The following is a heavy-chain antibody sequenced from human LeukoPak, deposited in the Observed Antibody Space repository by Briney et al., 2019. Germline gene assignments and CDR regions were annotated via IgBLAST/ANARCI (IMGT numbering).Heavy chain of an antibody. CDR2: ISPIFGTA. V-gene: IGHV1-69*05. Sequence: SVKVSCKASGGTFSSYAISWVRQAPGQGLEWMGRISPIFGTANYAQKFQGRVTITTDESTSTAYMELSSLRSEDTAVYYCARQVVVAARHHDAFDIWGQGTMVTLSS. D-gene: IGHD2-15*01. J-gene: IGHJ3*02. CDR3: ARQVVVAARHHDAFDI. CDR1: GGTFSSYA.